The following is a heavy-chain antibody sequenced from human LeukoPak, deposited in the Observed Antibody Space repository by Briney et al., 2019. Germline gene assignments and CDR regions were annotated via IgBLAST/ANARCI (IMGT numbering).Heavy chain of an antibody. CDR1: GGSVSSGSYY. Sequence: SETLSLTCTVSGGSVSSGSYYWSWIRQPPGKGLEWIGYIYYSGSTNYNPSLKSRVTISVDTSKNQFSLKLSSVTAADTAVYYCARALYYDSPTGGVSYWGQGTLVTVSS. CDR3: ARALYYDSPTGGVSY. J-gene: IGHJ4*02. CDR2: IYYSGST. D-gene: IGHD3-22*01. V-gene: IGHV4-61*01.